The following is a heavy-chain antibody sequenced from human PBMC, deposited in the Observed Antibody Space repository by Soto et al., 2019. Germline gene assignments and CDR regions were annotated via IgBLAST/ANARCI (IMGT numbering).Heavy chain of an antibody. J-gene: IGHJ6*02. Sequence: QAQLVESGGGVVQPGGSLRLSCAASGFTFSSYAISWVRQAPGKGLEWVALISYDGSNKYYADSVKGRFTISRDNSKNTLYVQMNSLRAEDTAVYYCAREYGDYGNLNYGMDVWGQGTTVTVSS. CDR2: ISYDGSNK. V-gene: IGHV3-30-3*01. CDR1: GFTFSSYA. CDR3: AREYGDYGNLNYGMDV. D-gene: IGHD4-17*01.